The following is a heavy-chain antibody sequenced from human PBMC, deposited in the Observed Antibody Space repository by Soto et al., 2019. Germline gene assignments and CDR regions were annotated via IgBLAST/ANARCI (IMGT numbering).Heavy chain of an antibody. CDR1: GGSLSSYY. V-gene: IGHV4-59*01. J-gene: IGHJ5*02. D-gene: IGHD6-25*01. CDR2: VYFSGNT. CDR3: GSVRPSGYVLS. Sequence: SETLSLTCTVSGGSLSSYYWTWIRQSPGKGLEWIGYVYFSGNTNYNPSLKSRVAISIDTSKNQFSLRLASVTAADTAFYYCGSVRPSGYVLSWGQGTLVTVYS.